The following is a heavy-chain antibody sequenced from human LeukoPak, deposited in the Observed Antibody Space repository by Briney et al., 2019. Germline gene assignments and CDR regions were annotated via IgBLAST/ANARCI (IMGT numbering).Heavy chain of an antibody. V-gene: IGHV3-30*04. D-gene: IGHD6-13*01. CDR1: GFTFSSYA. Sequence: GGSLRLSCAASGFTFSSYAMHWVRQAPGKGLEWVTIISYDGSDKYYADSVKGRFTISRDNSKNTLYLQMNSLRAEDTAVYYCARDWIQSSWYGTPLGYWGQGTLVTVSS. J-gene: IGHJ4*02. CDR2: ISYDGSDK. CDR3: ARDWIQSSWYGTPLGY.